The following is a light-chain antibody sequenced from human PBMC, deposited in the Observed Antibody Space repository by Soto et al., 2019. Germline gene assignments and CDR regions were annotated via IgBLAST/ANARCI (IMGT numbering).Light chain of an antibody. Sequence: QSVLTQPASVSGSPGQSVTISCTGTSSDVCAYDFVSWYQQHPGQAPKLMIYEVSDRHTGVSNRFSGSKSVNTSSLTISGLQSEDESDYYCSSYTSSNVLFGGGTQLTVL. CDR1: SSDVCAYDF. J-gene: IGLJ2*01. CDR2: EVS. CDR3: SSYTSSNVL. V-gene: IGLV2-14*01.